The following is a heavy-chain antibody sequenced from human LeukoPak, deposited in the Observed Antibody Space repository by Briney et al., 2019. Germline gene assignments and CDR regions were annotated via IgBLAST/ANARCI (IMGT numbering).Heavy chain of an antibody. CDR2: IYYSGST. J-gene: IGHJ4*02. CDR3: ARQANYYDSSGYYDHTFDY. D-gene: IGHD3-22*01. CDR1: SGSISSYY. Sequence: PSETLSLTCTVSSGSISSYYWSWIRQPPGKGLEWIGYIYYSGSTNYNPSLKSRVTISVDTSKNQFSLKLSSVTAADTAVYYCARQANYYDSSGYYDHTFDYWGQGTLVTVSS. V-gene: IGHV4-59*08.